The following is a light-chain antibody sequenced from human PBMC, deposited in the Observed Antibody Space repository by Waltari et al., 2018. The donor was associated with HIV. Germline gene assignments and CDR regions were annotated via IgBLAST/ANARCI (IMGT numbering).Light chain of an antibody. V-gene: IGKV3-15*01. CDR1: QSVGSK. CDR2: GAS. CDR3: QQYDKWPPT. J-gene: IGKJ5*01. Sequence: EIAMTQSPASLSVSPGERATLSCRASQSVGSKLAWYQQKPGQAPRLLIYGASNRAIDVPVRFSGSGSGTEFTLIISSLQSEDFAVYYCQQYDKWPPTFGQGTRLEIK.